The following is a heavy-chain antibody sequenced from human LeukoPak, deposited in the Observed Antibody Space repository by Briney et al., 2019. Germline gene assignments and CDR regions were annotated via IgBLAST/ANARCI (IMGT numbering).Heavy chain of an antibody. V-gene: IGHV4-30-4*01. CDR1: GGSISSGDYY. D-gene: IGHD3-3*01. J-gene: IGHJ6*02. Sequence: SETLSLTCTVSGGSISSGDYYWSWIRQPPGKGLEWIGYIYYSGSTYYNPPLKSRVTISVDTSKNQFSLKLSSVTAADTAVYYCARVATIFGYGMDVWGQGTTVTVSS. CDR2: IYYSGST. CDR3: ARVATIFGYGMDV.